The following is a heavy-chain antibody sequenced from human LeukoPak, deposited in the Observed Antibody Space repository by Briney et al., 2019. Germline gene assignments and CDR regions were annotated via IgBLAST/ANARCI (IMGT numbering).Heavy chain of an antibody. CDR1: GGSFSDYY. D-gene: IGHD5-24*01. V-gene: IGHV4-34*01. Sequence: PSETLSLTCAVHGGSFSDYYWSWIRQPPGKGLEWIGEINRSGSANYNPSLKIRVSISVDTSKNQFSLRLSSVTAADTAVYYCARRRWLQPLDYWGQGTLVIVSS. J-gene: IGHJ4*02. CDR2: INRSGSA. CDR3: ARRRWLQPLDY.